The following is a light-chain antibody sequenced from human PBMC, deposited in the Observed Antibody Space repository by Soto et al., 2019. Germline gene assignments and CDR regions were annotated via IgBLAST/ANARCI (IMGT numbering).Light chain of an antibody. CDR1: QGVLFSSNNQNY. J-gene: IGKJ2*01. CDR2: WAS. V-gene: IGKV4-1*01. Sequence: DIVMTQSPDSLAVSLGERATINCKSSQGVLFSSNNQNYVAWYQHKAGQPPKLLIYWASTRESGVPDRFSGSGSGTNFTLTISSLQAEDVAVYYCQQYWRSPYTFGQGTKLEIK. CDR3: QQYWRSPYT.